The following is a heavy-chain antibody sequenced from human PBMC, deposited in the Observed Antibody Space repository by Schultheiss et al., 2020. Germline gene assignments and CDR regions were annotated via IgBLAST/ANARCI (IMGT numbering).Heavy chain of an antibody. V-gene: IGHV4-30-4*01. CDR3: AKDKVAVAGDYFDY. D-gene: IGHD6-19*01. CDR1: GGSISSGDYY. CDR2: IYYSGST. J-gene: IGHJ4*02. Sequence: SETLSLTCTVSGGSISSGDYYWSWIRQPPGKGLEWIGYIYYSGSTYYNPSLKSRVTISVDTSKNQFSLKLSSVTAADTAVYYCAKDKVAVAGDYFDYWGQGTLVTVSS.